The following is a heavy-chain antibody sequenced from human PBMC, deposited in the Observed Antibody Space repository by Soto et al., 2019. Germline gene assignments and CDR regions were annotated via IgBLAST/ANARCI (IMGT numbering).Heavy chain of an antibody. J-gene: IGHJ4*02. V-gene: IGHV1-69*13. CDR3: ARGIYGSGSYHAYYFDY. CDR1: GGTFSSYA. CDR2: IIPIFGTA. D-gene: IGHD3-10*01. Sequence: SVKVSCKASGGTFSSYAISWVRQAPGQGLEWMGGIIPIFGTANYAQKFQGRVTITADESTSTAYMELSSLRSEDTAVYYCARGIYGSGSYHAYYFDYWGQGTLVTAPQ.